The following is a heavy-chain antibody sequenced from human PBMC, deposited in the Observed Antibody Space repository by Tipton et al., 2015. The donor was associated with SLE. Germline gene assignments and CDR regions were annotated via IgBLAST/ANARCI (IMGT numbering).Heavy chain of an antibody. CDR3: AARAGDVLYYYYMYV. V-gene: IGHV4-61*02. CDR1: GGSISSGSYY. J-gene: IGHJ6*03. Sequence: TLSLTCTVSGGSISSGSYYWSWIRQPAGKGLEWIGRIYTSGSTNYNPSLKSRVTISVDTSKNQFSLKLSSVTAADTAGYYCAARAGDVLYYYYMYVWGEGTTVTFSS. CDR2: IYTSGST. D-gene: IGHD7-27*01.